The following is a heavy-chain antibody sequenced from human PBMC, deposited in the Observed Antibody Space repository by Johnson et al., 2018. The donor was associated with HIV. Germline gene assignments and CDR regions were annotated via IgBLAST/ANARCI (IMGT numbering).Heavy chain of an antibody. V-gene: IGHV3-30-3*01. CDR3: TTDKGVAAAGGGSFGAFDI. D-gene: IGHD6-13*01. J-gene: IGHJ3*02. CDR1: GFTFSSYA. Sequence: QVQLVESGGGVVQPGRSLRLSCAASGFTFSSYAMHWVRQAPGKGLEWVAVISYDGSNKYYADSVKGRFTISRDNSKNTLYLQMNSLKTEDTAVYYCTTDKGVAAAGGGSFGAFDIWGQGTMVTVSS. CDR2: ISYDGSNK.